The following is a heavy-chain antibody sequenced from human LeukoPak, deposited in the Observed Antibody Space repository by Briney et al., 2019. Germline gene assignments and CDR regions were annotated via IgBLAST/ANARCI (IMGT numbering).Heavy chain of an antibody. CDR2: INPGGGNT. CDR3: ARDNSVGETAWWFDP. Sequence: ASVKVSCKASGYTFTNYYMHWVRQAPGQGLEWMGLINPGGGNTNYAQNFQGRVTMTRDTSTSTVYMELTSLTSDDTAMYYCARDNSVGETAWWFDPWGQGTLVTVSS. CDR1: GYTFTNYY. D-gene: IGHD1-26*01. J-gene: IGHJ5*02. V-gene: IGHV1-46*01.